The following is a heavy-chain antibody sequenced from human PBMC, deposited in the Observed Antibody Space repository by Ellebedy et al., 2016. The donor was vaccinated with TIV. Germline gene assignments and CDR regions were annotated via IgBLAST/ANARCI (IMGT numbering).Heavy chain of an antibody. J-gene: IGHJ6*02. V-gene: IGHV3-30-3*01. CDR2: MSSDGSIE. Sequence: GESLKISCTASNFPLSQFALHSVRQAPGKGLEWVAIMSSDGSIEYYADSVKGRFTISRDNAKNSLYLQMNSLRVEDTALYYCARDAYPYAMDVWGQGTTVTVSS. CDR1: NFPLSQFA. CDR3: ARDAYPYAMDV. D-gene: IGHD2-2*02.